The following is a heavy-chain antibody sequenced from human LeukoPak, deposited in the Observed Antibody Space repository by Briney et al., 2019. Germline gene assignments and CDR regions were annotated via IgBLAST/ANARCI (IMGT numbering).Heavy chain of an antibody. J-gene: IGHJ4*02. D-gene: IGHD3-3*01. CDR3: ARGVPYDSWSGPHYSDY. CDR2: IKQDGSQE. V-gene: IGHV3-7*01. CDR1: RFTLSTYW. Sequence: GGSLRLSCAASRFTLSTYWMSWVRQAPGKGLEWVAHIKQDGSQEYYVDSVKGRFTISRDSAKNSLYLQMNSLRAEDTAVYFCARGVPYDSWSGPHYSDYWGQGTLVTVSS.